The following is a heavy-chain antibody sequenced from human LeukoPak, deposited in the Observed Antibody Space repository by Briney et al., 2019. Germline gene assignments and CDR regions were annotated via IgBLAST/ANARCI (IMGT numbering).Heavy chain of an antibody. CDR2: IYYSGST. CDR1: GGSFSSGSYY. J-gene: IGHJ4*02. V-gene: IGHV4-61*01. CDR3: ARFAYCGGHCWYYFDY. D-gene: IGHD2-21*02. Sequence: SETLSLTCTVSGGSFSSGSYYWSWIRQPPGKGLEWIGYIYYSGSTNYNPSLKSRVTISVDTSKNQFSLKLSSVTAADTAVYYCARFAYCGGHCWYYFDYWGQGSLVTVSS.